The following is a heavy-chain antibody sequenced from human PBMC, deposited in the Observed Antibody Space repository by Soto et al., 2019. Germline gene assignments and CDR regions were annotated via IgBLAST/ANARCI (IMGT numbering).Heavy chain of an antibody. CDR3: ARAFMVRGVLDY. CDR1: GFTFSSYG. V-gene: IGHV3-33*01. D-gene: IGHD3-10*01. Sequence: QVQLVESGGGVVQPGRSLRLSCAASGFTFSSYGMHWVRQAPGKGLEWVAVIWYDGSNKYYADSVKGRFTISRDNSKNTLYLQMNSVRAEDTAVYYCARAFMVRGVLDYLGQGTLVTVSS. J-gene: IGHJ4*02. CDR2: IWYDGSNK.